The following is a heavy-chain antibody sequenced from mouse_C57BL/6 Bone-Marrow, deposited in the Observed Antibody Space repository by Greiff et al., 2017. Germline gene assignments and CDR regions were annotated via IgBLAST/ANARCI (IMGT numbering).Heavy chain of an antibody. J-gene: IGHJ4*01. CDR2: IYPGSGST. Sequence: QVQLHQPGAELVKPGASVKMSCKASGYTFTSYWITWVKQRPGQGLEWIGDIYPGSGSTNYNEKFKSKATLTVDTSSSTAYMQLSSLTSEDSAVYYCARRGITTVVATNAMDYWGQGTSVTVSS. D-gene: IGHD1-1*01. CDR1: GYTFTSYW. CDR3: ARRGITTVVATNAMDY. V-gene: IGHV1-55*01.